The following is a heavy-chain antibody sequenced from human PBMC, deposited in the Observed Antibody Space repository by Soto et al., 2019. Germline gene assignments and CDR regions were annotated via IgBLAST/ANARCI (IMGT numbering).Heavy chain of an antibody. Sequence: QVQLVQSGAEVKKPGSSVKVSCKASGGTFSSYAISWVRQAPGQGLEWMGGIIPIFGTANYAQKFQGRVTITADKSTSTAYMELSSLRSEDTAVYYCARRSGYSGYDAPHYYCGMDVWGQGTTVTVSS. CDR1: GGTFSSYA. D-gene: IGHD5-12*01. J-gene: IGHJ6*02. CDR3: ARRSGYSGYDAPHYYCGMDV. V-gene: IGHV1-69*06. CDR2: IIPIFGTA.